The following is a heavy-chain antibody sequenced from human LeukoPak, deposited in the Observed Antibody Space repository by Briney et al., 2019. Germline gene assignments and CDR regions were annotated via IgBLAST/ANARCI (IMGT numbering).Heavy chain of an antibody. Sequence: GRSLRLSCTASGFTFEHFAMHWVRQAPGKGLDWVSGISLNSGKIGYADSVKGRFTISRDNAKDSLYLQMNHLRTEDTALYYCVKDDGWLSWGRGTAVTVSS. CDR3: VKDDGWLS. CDR1: GFTFEHFA. CDR2: ISLNSGKI. V-gene: IGHV3-9*01. J-gene: IGHJ3*01. D-gene: IGHD2/OR15-2a*01.